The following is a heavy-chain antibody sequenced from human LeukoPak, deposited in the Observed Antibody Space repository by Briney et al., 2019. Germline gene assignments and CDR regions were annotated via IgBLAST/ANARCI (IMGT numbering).Heavy chain of an antibody. J-gene: IGHJ4*02. V-gene: IGHV3-21*01. CDR1: AFPFSTYS. D-gene: IGHD3-10*01. CDR3: AADAEFDITASFDF. Sequence: GGSLRLSCAASAFPFSTYSMNWVRQAPGKGLEGVSSISRGSSRRHYADSVKGRFTISRDNAKNSLYLQMNSLRAEDTAVYYCAADAEFDITASFDFWGQGTLVTVSS. CDR2: ISRGSSRR.